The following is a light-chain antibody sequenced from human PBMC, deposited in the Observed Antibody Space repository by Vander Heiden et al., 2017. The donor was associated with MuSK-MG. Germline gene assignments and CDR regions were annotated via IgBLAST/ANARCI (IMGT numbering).Light chain of an antibody. CDR2: RNN. CDR1: SSNIGSNY. V-gene: IGLV1-47*01. Sequence: QSVLTQPPSASGTPGQRVPIPCSGSSSNIGSNYVYWYQQLPGTAPKLLIYRNNERPSGIPDRFSGSKSGTSASLAISGLRSEDEADYYCAAWDDSLNGVVFGGGTKLTVL. J-gene: IGLJ2*01. CDR3: AAWDDSLNGVV.